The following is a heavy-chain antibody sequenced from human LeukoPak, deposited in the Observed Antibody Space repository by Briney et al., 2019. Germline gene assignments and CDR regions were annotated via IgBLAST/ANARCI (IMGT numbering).Heavy chain of an antibody. D-gene: IGHD6-6*01. CDR1: RFTFSTYG. V-gene: IGHV3-30*02. J-gene: IGHJ4*02. Sequence: GGSLRLSCAASRFTFSTYGIHWVRQAPGKGLEWVAFIRYDGSNKYYADSVKGRFTISRDNSKNTLYLQINSLRAEDTAVYYCAKDHGYSRSYPDYWGQGTLVTVSS. CDR2: IRYDGSNK. CDR3: AKDHGYSRSYPDY.